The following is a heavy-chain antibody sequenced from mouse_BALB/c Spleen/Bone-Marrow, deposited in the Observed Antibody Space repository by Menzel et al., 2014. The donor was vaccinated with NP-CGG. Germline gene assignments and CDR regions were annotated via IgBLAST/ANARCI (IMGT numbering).Heavy chain of an antibody. CDR2: LFPGDSTT. V-gene: IGHV1-85*01. J-gene: IGHJ1*01. D-gene: IGHD3-3*01. Sequence: QLQQSGVELVKPGASVKLSCTASGNTFTSYDINWVRQRPEQGLVWLGWLFPGDSTTVYHEKFMGTATLSTDTSSSPVHMQRRRQTSEDSAGECCVRSRRRDRYYDVWGEGTTGTSSS. CDR3: VRSRRRDRYYDV. CDR1: GNTFTSYD.